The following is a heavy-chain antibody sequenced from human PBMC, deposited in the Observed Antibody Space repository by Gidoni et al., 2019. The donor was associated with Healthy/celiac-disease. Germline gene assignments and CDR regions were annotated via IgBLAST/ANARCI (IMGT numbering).Heavy chain of an antibody. V-gene: IGHV4-34*01. CDR3: ARGNNYDILDWFDP. CDR2: INHSGST. J-gene: IGHJ5*02. CDR1: GGDFSGYY. D-gene: IGHD3-9*01. Sequence: QVQLQQWGAGLLTPSETLSLTCAVYGGDFSGYYWSWSRQPPGKGLVWIGEINHSGSTNYNPSLKSRVTISVDTSKNQFSLKLSSVTAADTAVYYCARGNNYDILDWFDPWGQGTLVTVSS.